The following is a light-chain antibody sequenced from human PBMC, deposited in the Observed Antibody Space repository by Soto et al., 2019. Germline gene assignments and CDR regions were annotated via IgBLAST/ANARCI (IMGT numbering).Light chain of an antibody. CDR1: EILSSSY. CDR2: AAS. Sequence: EIVLTQSPGTLSLSPGERATLSCRASEILSSSYLVWYQQKPGQAPRLLIYAASRRATGIPDRFSGSGSATEYILTIHTLEPEDFAVYYCQQQGTFGQGTKLEIK. V-gene: IGKV3-20*01. J-gene: IGKJ2*01. CDR3: QQQGT.